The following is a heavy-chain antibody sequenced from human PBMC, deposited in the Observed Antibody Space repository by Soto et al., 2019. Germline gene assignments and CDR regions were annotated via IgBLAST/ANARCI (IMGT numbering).Heavy chain of an antibody. Sequence: GGSLRLSCAASGFTFSSYAMSWVRQAPGKGLEWVSAISGSGGSTYYADSVKGRFTISRDNSKNTLYLQMNSLRADDTAVYYCAKSGIVATMRTFRWFDSWGQGTLVTVSS. D-gene: IGHD2-2*01. CDR2: ISGSGGST. CDR3: AKSGIVATMRTFRWFDS. V-gene: IGHV3-23*01. CDR1: GFTFSSYA. J-gene: IGHJ5*01.